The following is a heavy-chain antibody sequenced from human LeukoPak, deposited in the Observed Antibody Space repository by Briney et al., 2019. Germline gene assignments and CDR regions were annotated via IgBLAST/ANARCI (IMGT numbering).Heavy chain of an antibody. V-gene: IGHV4-61*01. CDR1: GGSVSSGSYY. D-gene: IGHD3-10*01. Sequence: SETLSLTCTVSGGSVSSGSYYWSWIRQPPGKGLEWIGYIYYSGSTNYNPSLKSRVTISVDTSKNQFSLKLSSVTAADTAVYYCATTMVRGIIIHYWGQGTLVTVSS. J-gene: IGHJ4*02. CDR3: ATTMVRGIIIHY. CDR2: IYYSGST.